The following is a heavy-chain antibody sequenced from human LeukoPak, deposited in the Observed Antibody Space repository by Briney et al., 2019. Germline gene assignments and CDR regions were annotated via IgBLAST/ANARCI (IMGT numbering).Heavy chain of an antibody. V-gene: IGHV3-9*01. CDR1: GFTFDDYA. CDR2: ISWNSGSI. D-gene: IGHD3-10*01. J-gene: IGHJ4*02. CDR3: AKGYRGYGSGSYYIYSPIDY. Sequence: GGSLRLSCAASGFTFDDYAMHWVRQAPGKGLEWVSGISWNSGSIGYADSVKGRFTISRDNAKNSLYLQMNSLRAEDTALYYCAKGYRGYGSGSYYIYSPIDYWGQGTLVTVSS.